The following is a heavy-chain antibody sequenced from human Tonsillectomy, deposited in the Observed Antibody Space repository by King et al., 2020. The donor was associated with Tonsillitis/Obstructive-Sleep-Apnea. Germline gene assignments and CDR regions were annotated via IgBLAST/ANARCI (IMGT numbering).Heavy chain of an antibody. Sequence: VQLVESGGGGVQPGRSLRLSCEASGFIFSNYGMHWVRQAPGKGLEWVALIYYDGTNKHYADSVKGRFTISRDNSKNTLFLQMNSLRAEDRGVYYCAREEFSFGLDYWGQGTLVTVFS. CDR3: AREEFSFGLDY. J-gene: IGHJ4*02. V-gene: IGHV3-33*01. CDR2: IYYDGTNK. D-gene: IGHD3-10*01. CDR1: GFIFSNYG.